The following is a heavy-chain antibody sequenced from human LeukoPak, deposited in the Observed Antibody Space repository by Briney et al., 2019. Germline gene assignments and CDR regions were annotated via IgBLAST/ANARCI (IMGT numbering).Heavy chain of an antibody. CDR1: GGSISSGSYY. CDR2: IYTSGST. D-gene: IGHD3-22*01. J-gene: IGHJ3*02. V-gene: IGHV4-61*02. CDR3: AREDYYDSSGHLFDI. Sequence: SQTLSLTCTVSGGSISSGSYYWGWIRQPAGKGLEWIGRIYTSGSTNYNPSLKSRVTISVDTSKNQFSLKLSSVTAADTAVYYCAREDYYDSSGHLFDIWGQGTMVTVSS.